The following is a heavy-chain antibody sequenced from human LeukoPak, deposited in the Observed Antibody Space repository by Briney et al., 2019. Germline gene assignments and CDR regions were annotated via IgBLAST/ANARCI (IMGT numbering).Heavy chain of an antibody. Sequence: GGSLRLSCAASGFTFSDYYMSWIRQAPGKGLEWVSYSSGSSIYYADFVRGRFTISRDNAKNSLYLQMNSLRAEDTAVYYCAREGSSSWYVDYWGQGTLVTVSS. J-gene: IGHJ4*02. V-gene: IGHV3-11*01. CDR3: AREGSSSWYVDY. CDR1: GFTFSDYY. D-gene: IGHD6-13*01. CDR2: SSGSSI.